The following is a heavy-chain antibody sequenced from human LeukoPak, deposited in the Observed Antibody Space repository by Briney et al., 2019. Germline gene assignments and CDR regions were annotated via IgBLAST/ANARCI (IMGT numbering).Heavy chain of an antibody. CDR1: GYTFTGYY. CDR2: TNPNSGGT. CDR3: ARESTENCGGDCYHLDY. Sequence: ASVKVSCKASGYTFTGYYMHWVRQAPGQGLEWMGWTNPNSGGTHYAQNFQGRVTMTRDTSISTAYMELSRLRSDDTAVYYCARESTENCGGDCYHLDYWGQGTLVTVSS. V-gene: IGHV1-2*02. J-gene: IGHJ4*02. D-gene: IGHD2-21*02.